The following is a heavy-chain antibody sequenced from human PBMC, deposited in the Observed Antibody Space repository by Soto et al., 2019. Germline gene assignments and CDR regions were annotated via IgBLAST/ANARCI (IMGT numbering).Heavy chain of an antibody. CDR2: LILIFGAA. CDR3: ARGRSSPNFDP. V-gene: IGHV1-69*01. CDR1: GGTFTNYV. J-gene: IGHJ5*02. D-gene: IGHD6-6*01. Sequence: QVQLVQSGAEVRKPGSSVKVSCKISGGTFTNYVISWLRQAPGQGLEWMEGLILIFGAAILAQKFQGRVTITADESTSTVNMELSSLTSEDTAVYYCARGRSSPNFDPWGQGTLVTVSS.